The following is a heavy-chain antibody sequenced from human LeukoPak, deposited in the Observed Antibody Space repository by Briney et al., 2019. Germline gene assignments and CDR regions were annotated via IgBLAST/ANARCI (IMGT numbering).Heavy chain of an antibody. CDR3: ARAQHRITMVRGPTEGYYYGMDV. J-gene: IGHJ6*04. CDR2: IIPIFGTA. D-gene: IGHD3-10*01. V-gene: IGHV1-69*13. Sequence: ASVKLSCKASGGTFSSYAISWVRQAPGQGLEWMGGIIPIFGTANYAQKFHGRVTITADESTSTAYMELSSLRSEDTAVYYCARAQHRITMVRGPTEGYYYGMDVWGKGTTVTVPS. CDR1: GGTFSSYA.